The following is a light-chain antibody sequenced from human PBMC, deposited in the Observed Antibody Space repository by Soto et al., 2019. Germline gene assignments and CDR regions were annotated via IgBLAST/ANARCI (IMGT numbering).Light chain of an antibody. J-gene: IGKJ1*01. CDR1: QSVSSSY. CDR2: GAS. Sequence: EIVLTQSPGPLSLSPGERATLSCRASQSVSSSYLASYQQKPGQAPRLLIYGASSRATGIPDRFSGSGSGTGFALTLSRLEPEDFAVYYCQQYGSSPPWTFGQGTKVEIK. CDR3: QQYGSSPPWT. V-gene: IGKV3-20*01.